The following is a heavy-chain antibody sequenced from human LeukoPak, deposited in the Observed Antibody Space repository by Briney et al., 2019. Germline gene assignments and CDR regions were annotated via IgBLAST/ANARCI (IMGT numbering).Heavy chain of an antibody. Sequence: ASVKVSCKASGGTFISYAISWVRQAPGQGREWMGWISAYNGNTNYAQKLQGRVTMTTDTSTSTAYMELRSLRSDDTAVYYCARGRGGWELLRYYYYMDVWGKGTTVTVSS. D-gene: IGHD1-26*01. CDR3: ARGRGGWELLRYYYYMDV. CDR2: ISAYNGNT. CDR1: GGTFISYA. J-gene: IGHJ6*03. V-gene: IGHV1-18*01.